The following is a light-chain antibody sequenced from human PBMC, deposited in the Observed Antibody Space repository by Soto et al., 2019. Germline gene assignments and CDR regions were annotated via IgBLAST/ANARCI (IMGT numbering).Light chain of an antibody. J-gene: IGKJ1*01. Sequence: MMSQSASALSVSPGERATLSCRASQSVSSNLAWYQQKPGQAPRLLIYGASTRATGIPARFSGSGSGTEFTLTISSLQSEDFAVYYCQQYNNWPPWTFGQGTKV. CDR3: QQYNNWPPWT. CDR2: GAS. V-gene: IGKV3-15*01. CDR1: QSVSSN.